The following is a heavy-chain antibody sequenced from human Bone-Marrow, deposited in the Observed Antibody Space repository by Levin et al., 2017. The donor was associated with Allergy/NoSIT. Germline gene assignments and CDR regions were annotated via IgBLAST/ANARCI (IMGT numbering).Heavy chain of an antibody. Sequence: GGSLRLSCAVSGFTFRNYAMHWVRQAPGRGLEWVAFISLDGNTQYYADSVKGRFTVSRDNSNNTLHLQMNSLRVEDTAIYYCARDTYTCSGGSCYFFDYWGQGALVTVSS. CDR3: ARDTYTCSGGSCYFFDY. D-gene: IGHD2-15*01. J-gene: IGHJ4*02. CDR1: GFTFRNYA. V-gene: IGHV3-30*03. CDR2: ISLDGNTQ.